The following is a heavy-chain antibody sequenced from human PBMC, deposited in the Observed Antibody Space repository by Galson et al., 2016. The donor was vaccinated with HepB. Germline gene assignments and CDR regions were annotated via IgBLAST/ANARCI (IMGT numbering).Heavy chain of an antibody. CDR2: IYASGRA. D-gene: IGHD1-26*01. Sequence: SLRLSCAASGFTVSENYVSWVRQPPGKGLEWVSGIYASGRAFYADSVKGRFTIDNSKNTLFLQMNSLRVEDTAVYYCVGSHYRSSSDYWGQGTLVTVSS. V-gene: IGHV3-53*01. J-gene: IGHJ4*02. CDR3: VGSHYRSSSDY. CDR1: GFTVSENY.